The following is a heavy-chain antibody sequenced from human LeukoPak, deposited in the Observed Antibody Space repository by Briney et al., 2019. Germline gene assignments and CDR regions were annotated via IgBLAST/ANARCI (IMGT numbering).Heavy chain of an antibody. CDR3: ARAGAAGDAFDI. V-gene: IGHV4-30-2*01. CDR2: IYHSGST. J-gene: IGHJ3*02. CDR1: GGSISSYS. Sequence: PSETLSLTCTVSGGSISSYSWSWIRQPPGKGLEWIGYIYHSGSTYYNPSLKSRVTISVDRSKNQFSLKLSSVTAADTAVYYRARAGAAGDAFDIWGQGTMVTVSS.